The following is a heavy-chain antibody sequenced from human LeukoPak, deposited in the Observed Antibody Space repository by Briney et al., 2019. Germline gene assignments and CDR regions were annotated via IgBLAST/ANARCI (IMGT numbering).Heavy chain of an antibody. J-gene: IGHJ6*03. Sequence: PSETLSLTCAVYGGSFSGYYWSWIRQPPGKGLEWIGEINHSGSTNYNPSLKSRVTISVDTSKNQVSLKLSSVTAADTAVYYCARATSFRHYYYYMDVWGKGATVTVSS. CDR3: ARATSFRHYYYYMDV. V-gene: IGHV4-34*01. CDR2: INHSGST. D-gene: IGHD2/OR15-2a*01. CDR1: GGSFSGYY.